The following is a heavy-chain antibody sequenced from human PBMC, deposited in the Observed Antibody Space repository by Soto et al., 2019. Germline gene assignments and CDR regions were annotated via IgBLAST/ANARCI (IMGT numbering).Heavy chain of an antibody. CDR3: ARIILYSDAFDI. V-gene: IGHV4-39*01. Sequence: QLQLQESGPGLVKPSETLSLTCTVSGGSISSSSYYWGWIRQPPGKGLEWIGSIYYSGSTYYNPSLKSRVTISVDTSKNQFSLKLSSVTAADTAVYYCARIILYSDAFDIWGQGTMVTVSS. CDR2: IYYSGST. J-gene: IGHJ3*02. D-gene: IGHD2-15*01. CDR1: GGSISSSSYY.